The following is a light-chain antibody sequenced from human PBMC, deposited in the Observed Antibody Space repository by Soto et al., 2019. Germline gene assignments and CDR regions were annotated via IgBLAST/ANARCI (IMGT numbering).Light chain of an antibody. CDR1: QSVRTF. CDR2: DAS. CDR3: QQRSNWPPLT. Sequence: EIVLTQAPATLSLSPGERATLSCRASQSVRTFLAWYQQKPGQAPRLLIYDASKRDTGIPARFSGSGSGTDFTLTISSLESEDFAVYYCQQRSNWPPLTFGGGTKVEIK. J-gene: IGKJ4*01. V-gene: IGKV3-11*01.